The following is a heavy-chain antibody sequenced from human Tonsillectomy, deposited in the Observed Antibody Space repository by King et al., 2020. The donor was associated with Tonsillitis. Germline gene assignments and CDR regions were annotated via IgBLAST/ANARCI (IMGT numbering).Heavy chain of an antibody. CDR2: ISYDGSNE. J-gene: IGHJ4*02. Sequence: VQLVESGGGVVQPGRSLRLSCAASGFTFSSYGMHWVRQAPGKGLEWVAVISYDGSNEHYADSVKGRFTISRDNSKNTLYLQMNSLRAEDTAVYYCARDRLYSRDWVIDYGGQGTLVTVS. CDR1: GFTFSSYG. CDR3: ARDRLYSRDWVIDY. D-gene: IGHD6-19*01. V-gene: IGHV3-33*05.